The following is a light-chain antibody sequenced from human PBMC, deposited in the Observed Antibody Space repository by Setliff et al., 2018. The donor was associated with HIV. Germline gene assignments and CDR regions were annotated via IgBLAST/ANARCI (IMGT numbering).Light chain of an antibody. J-gene: IGLJ3*02. CDR1: SSDIAAYNL. CDR2: DVS. CDR3: SSFTISTTWV. Sequence: QSALTQPASVSGSPGQSITISCSGTSSDIAAYNLVSWYQQHPGKAPKLMISDVSSRPSGVSNRFSGSKSGSTASLTISGLQPEDEADYYCSSFTISTTWVVGGGTKVTV. V-gene: IGLV2-14*03.